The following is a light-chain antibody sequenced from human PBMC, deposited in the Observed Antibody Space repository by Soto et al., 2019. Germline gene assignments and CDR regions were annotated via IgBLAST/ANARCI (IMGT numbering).Light chain of an antibody. CDR1: QSIGSW. J-gene: IGKJ3*01. V-gene: IGKV1-5*01. Sequence: DIQMTQSPSTLSASVGDRVTITCRASQSIGSWLAWYQQKPGKAPKVLIYDASSLESGVPSRFSGSGSGTEFTLTISSLQPDDFATYYCQQYNSYSTFGPGTKVYIK. CDR2: DAS. CDR3: QQYNSYST.